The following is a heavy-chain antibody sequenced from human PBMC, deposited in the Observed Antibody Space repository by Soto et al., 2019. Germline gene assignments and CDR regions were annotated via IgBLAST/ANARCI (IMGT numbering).Heavy chain of an antibody. CDR2: INHSGST. CDR3: ARGSPATRGSYYYYYMDV. V-gene: IGHV4-34*01. J-gene: IGHJ6*03. D-gene: IGHD2-15*01. Sequence: SETLSLTCAVYGGSFSGYYWSWIRQPPGKGLEWIGEINHSGSTNYNPSLKSRVTISVDTSKNQFSLKLSSVTAADTAVYYCARGSPATRGSYYYYYMDVWGKGTTVTVSS. CDR1: GGSFSGYY.